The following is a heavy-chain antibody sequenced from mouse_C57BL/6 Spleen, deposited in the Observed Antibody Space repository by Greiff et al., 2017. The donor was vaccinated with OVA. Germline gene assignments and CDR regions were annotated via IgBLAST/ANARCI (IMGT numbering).Heavy chain of an antibody. CDR1: GFNIKNTY. Sequence: VQLQQSVAELVRPGASVKLSCTASGFNIKNTYMHWVKQRPEPGLEWIGRIDPANGNTKYAPKFQGKATITADTSSNTAYLQLRSLTSEDTAIYYCARGGYYGSSYESAMDYWGQGTSVTVSS. CDR2: IDPANGNT. J-gene: IGHJ4*01. D-gene: IGHD1-1*01. CDR3: ARGGYYGSSYESAMDY. V-gene: IGHV14-3*01.